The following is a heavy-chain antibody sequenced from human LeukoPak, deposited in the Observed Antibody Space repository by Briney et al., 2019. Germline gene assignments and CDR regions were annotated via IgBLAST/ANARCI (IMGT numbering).Heavy chain of an antibody. V-gene: IGHV1-2*02. CDR1: GYTFTGYY. D-gene: IGHD3-22*01. CDR3: ARGVDYYDSSGYLGY. CDR2: INPNSGGT. J-gene: IGHJ4*02. Sequence: ASVKVYCKASGYTFTGYYMHWVRQAPGQGLEWMGWINPNSGGTNYAQKFQGRVTMTRDTSISTAYMELSRLRSDDTAVYYCARGVDYYDSSGYLGYWGQGTLVTVSS.